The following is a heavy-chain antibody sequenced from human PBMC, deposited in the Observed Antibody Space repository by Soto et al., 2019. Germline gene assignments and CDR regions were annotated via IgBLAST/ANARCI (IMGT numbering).Heavy chain of an antibody. D-gene: IGHD6-13*01. J-gene: IGHJ4*02. CDR3: ARYRREAVAGYTLDN. Sequence: SETLSLTCTVSGGSISSNYWTWIRQPPGKGLEWIGYVYNSGSTNYNPSLKSRVTISEDTSKSRFSLKVNSMTAADTAVYYCARYRREAVAGYTLDNWGQGILVTVSS. CDR1: GGSISSNY. V-gene: IGHV4-59*01. CDR2: VYNSGST.